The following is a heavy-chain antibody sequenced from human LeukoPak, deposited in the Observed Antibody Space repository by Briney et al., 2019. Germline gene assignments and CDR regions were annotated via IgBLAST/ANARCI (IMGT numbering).Heavy chain of an antibody. CDR1: GDSVSSNSAA. Sequence: SQTLSLTCAISGDSVSSNSAAWNWIRQSPSRGLEWLGRTFFRSKWYNDSALSVKSRITINPDTSKNQFSLQLYSVTPEDTAVYFCARGEHFDYWGQGTLVIVSS. CDR2: TFFRSKWYN. V-gene: IGHV6-1*01. D-gene: IGHD3-16*01. CDR3: ARGEHFDY. J-gene: IGHJ4*02.